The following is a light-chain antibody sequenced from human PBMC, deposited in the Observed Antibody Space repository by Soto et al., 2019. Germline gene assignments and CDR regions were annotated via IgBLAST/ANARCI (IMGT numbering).Light chain of an antibody. CDR3: CSYAGSYTYV. J-gene: IGLJ1*01. CDR2: DVT. CDR1: GSDVGGYNY. V-gene: IGLV2-11*01. Sequence: QSALTQPRSVSGSPGQSVTISCTGTGSDVGGYNYVSWYQQYPDKAPKVMIYDVTKRPAGVPDRFSGSKSGNTASLTISGLQAYDEADYYCCSYAGSYTYVFGTGTKLTVL.